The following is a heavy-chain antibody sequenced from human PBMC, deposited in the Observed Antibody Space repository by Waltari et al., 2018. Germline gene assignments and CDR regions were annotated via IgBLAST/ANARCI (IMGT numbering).Heavy chain of an antibody. D-gene: IGHD3-16*01. V-gene: IGHV4-34*01. J-gene: IGHJ4*02. CDR1: GGSFSGYY. CDR2: INQGGST. Sequence: QVLLQPGGARLLKPSETLSLTCGVSGGSFSGYYWSWIRQPPGKGLQWIGEINQGGSTKYNPSLNSRVTISLDTSNNQFSLKRTSVTAADTAVYYCVRHVGGSRGIDYWGQGTLITVSS. CDR3: VRHVGGSRGIDY.